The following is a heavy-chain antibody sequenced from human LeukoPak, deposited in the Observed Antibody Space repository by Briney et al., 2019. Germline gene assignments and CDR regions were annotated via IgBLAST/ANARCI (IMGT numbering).Heavy chain of an antibody. CDR3: AKYLCGGGNCYSGYYFDY. CDR2: ISGSGGTT. J-gene: IGHJ4*02. CDR1: GIIFSNFA. D-gene: IGHD2-15*01. Sequence: GGSLRLSCAASGIIFSNFAMSWVRQAPGKGLEWVSGISGSGGTTYYADSVEGRFTISRDISKNTLFLQMNSLRAEDTAIYYCAKYLCGGGNCYSGYYFDYWGQGTLVTVSS. V-gene: IGHV3-23*01.